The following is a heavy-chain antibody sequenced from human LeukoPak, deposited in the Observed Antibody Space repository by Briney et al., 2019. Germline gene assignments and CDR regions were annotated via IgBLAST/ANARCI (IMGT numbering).Heavy chain of an antibody. Sequence: SETLSLTCTVSGGSIGSYYWSWIRQPPGKGLEWIGYIYYSGSTNYNPSLKSRVTISVDTSKNQFSLKLSSVTAADTAVYYCARDGHSSTFDYWGQGTLVTVSS. J-gene: IGHJ4*02. CDR2: IYYSGST. CDR3: ARDGHSSTFDY. D-gene: IGHD6-13*01. V-gene: IGHV4-59*01. CDR1: GGSIGSYY.